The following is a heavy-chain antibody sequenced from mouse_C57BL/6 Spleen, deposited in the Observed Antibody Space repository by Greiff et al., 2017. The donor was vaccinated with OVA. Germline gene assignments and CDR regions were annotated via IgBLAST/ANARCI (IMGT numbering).Heavy chain of an antibody. CDR1: GYSITSGYY. CDR2: ISYDGSN. D-gene: IGHD2-5*01. Sequence: VQLQQSGPGLVKPSQSLSLTCSVTGYSITSGYYWNWIRQFPGNKLEWMGYISYDGSNNYNPSLKNRISITRDTSKNQFFLKLNSVTTEDTATYYCARDRYSNYVAAYWGQGTLVTVSA. J-gene: IGHJ3*01. V-gene: IGHV3-6*01. CDR3: ARDRYSNYVAAY.